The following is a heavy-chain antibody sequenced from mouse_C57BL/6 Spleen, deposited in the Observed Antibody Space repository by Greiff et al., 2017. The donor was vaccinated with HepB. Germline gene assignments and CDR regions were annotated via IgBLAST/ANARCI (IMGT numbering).Heavy chain of an antibody. D-gene: IGHD4-1*01. J-gene: IGHJ2*01. CDR1: GYTFTDYE. V-gene: IGHV1-15*01. Sequence: VQLQQSGAELVRPGASVTLSCKASGYTFTDYEMHWVKQTPVQGLEWIGAIDPETGGTAYNQKFKGKAILTADKSSSTAYMALHSLTSEDSAVYFCTSGGLGPHYFDYWGQGTTLTVSS. CDR3: TSGGLGPHYFDY. CDR2: IDPETGGT.